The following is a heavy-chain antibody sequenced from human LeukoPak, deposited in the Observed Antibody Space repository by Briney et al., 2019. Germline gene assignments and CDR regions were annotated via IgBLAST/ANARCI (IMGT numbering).Heavy chain of an antibody. CDR1: GYSFTSYW. D-gene: IGHD3-22*01. Sequence: GESLKISCKGSGYSFTSYWIGWVRQMPGKGLEWMGIIYPGDSDTRYSPSFQGQVTISADKSISTAYPQWSSLKASDTAMYYCARHGVYYDSSGYYYGAFDIWGQGTMVTVSS. V-gene: IGHV5-51*01. J-gene: IGHJ3*02. CDR3: ARHGVYYDSSGYYYGAFDI. CDR2: IYPGDSDT.